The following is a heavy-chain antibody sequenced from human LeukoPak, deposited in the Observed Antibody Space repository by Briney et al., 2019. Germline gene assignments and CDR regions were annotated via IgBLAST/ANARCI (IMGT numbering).Heavy chain of an antibody. D-gene: IGHD2-2*01. J-gene: IGHJ4*02. CDR3: VSGSSTRVYYFDY. Sequence: ASVKVSCKASGYTFTGYYMHWVRQAPGQGLEWMGWINPNSGGTNYAQKFQGRVTMTRDTSISTAYMELSRLRSDDTAVYYCVSGSSTRVYYFDYWGQGTLVTVSS. CDR2: INPNSGGT. CDR1: GYTFTGYY. V-gene: IGHV1-2*02.